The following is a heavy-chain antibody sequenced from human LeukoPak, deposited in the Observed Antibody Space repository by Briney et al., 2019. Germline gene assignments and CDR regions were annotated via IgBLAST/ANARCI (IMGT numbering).Heavy chain of an antibody. D-gene: IGHD3-3*01. CDR2: IIPIFGTA. Sequence: SVKVSCKASGGTFSSYAISWVRQAPGQGLEWMGGIIPIFGTANYAQKFQGRVTITTDESTSTAYMELSSLRSEDTAVYYCARVTFGAFGWFDPWGQGTLVTVSS. J-gene: IGHJ5*02. CDR1: GGTFSSYA. CDR3: ARVTFGAFGWFDP. V-gene: IGHV1-69*05.